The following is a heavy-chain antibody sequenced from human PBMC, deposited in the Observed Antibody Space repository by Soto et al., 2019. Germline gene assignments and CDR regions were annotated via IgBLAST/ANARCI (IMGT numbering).Heavy chain of an antibody. Sequence: ASVKVSCKASGYTFTGYYMHWVRQAPGQGLEWMGWINPNSGGTNYAQKFQGWVTMTRGTSISTAYMELSRLRSDDTAVYYCARVIAVAGVDAFDIWGQGTMVTVSS. D-gene: IGHD6-19*01. V-gene: IGHV1-2*04. CDR3: ARVIAVAGVDAFDI. CDR1: GYTFTGYY. J-gene: IGHJ3*02. CDR2: INPNSGGT.